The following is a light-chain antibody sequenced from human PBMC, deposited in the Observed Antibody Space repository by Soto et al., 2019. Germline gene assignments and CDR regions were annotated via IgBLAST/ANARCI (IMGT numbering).Light chain of an antibody. CDR2: EVN. CDR1: SDDVGGYNY. CDR3: SSYRSVHTLVV. J-gene: IGLJ2*01. V-gene: IGLV2-14*01. Sequence: QSALTQPASVSGYPGQSSTISCTGTSDDVGGYNYVSWSQQHPGKAPKLMIFEVNNRPSGVSNRFSGSRSGNTASLTISGLQAEDEADYYCSSYRSVHTLVVFGGGTKLTV.